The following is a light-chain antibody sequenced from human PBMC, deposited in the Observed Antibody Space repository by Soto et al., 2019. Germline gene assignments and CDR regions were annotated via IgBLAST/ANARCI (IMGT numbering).Light chain of an antibody. CDR2: ELS. V-gene: IGLV2-14*01. CDR1: SSGVADYRY. J-gene: IGLJ2*01. Sequence: QSALTQPASVSGSPGQSITISCTGTSSGVADYRYVSWYQHRPGEAPKLIIYELSNRPSGVSSRFSGSKSGNTASLTISGVQPEDGAEYYCSSYTRSNTLVFGGGTKLTVL. CDR3: SSYTRSNTLV.